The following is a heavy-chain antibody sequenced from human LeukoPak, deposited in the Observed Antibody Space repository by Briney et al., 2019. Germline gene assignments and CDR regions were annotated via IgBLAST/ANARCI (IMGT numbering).Heavy chain of an antibody. Sequence: SQTLSLTCTVSGGSISSGGYYWSWIRQHPGKGLEWIGYVYYSGSTYYNPSLRSRVTISADTSKNQFSLKLSSVTTADTAVYYCARQSIAARSFDYWGQGTLVTVSS. CDR2: VYYSGST. J-gene: IGHJ4*02. CDR1: GGSISSGGYY. D-gene: IGHD6-6*01. V-gene: IGHV4-31*03. CDR3: ARQSIAARSFDY.